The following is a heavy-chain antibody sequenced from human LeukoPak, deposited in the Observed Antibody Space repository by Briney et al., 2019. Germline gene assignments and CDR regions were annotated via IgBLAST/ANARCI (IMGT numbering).Heavy chain of an antibody. J-gene: IGHJ4*02. CDR1: GGSISSSTYY. CDR2: IYCNGGT. Sequence: KPSETLSLTCTVSGGSISSSTYYWTWICQPPGKGLEWIGTIYCNGGTYYNPSLKSRVTISVDTSKNQFSLKLSSVTAADTAVYYCARRVVAAGQDYFDYWGQGTLVTVFS. V-gene: IGHV4-39*01. CDR3: ARRVVAAGQDYFDY. D-gene: IGHD2-2*01.